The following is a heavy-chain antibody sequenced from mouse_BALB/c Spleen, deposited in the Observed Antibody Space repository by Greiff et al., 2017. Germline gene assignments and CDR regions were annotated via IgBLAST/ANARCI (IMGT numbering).Heavy chain of an antibody. CDR2: IDPANGNT. V-gene: IGHV14-3*02. CDR3: ARGMITTDGYAMDY. J-gene: IGHJ4*01. CDR1: GFNIKDTY. D-gene: IGHD2-4*01. Sequence: EVQLQQSGAELVKPGASVKLSCTASGFNIKDTYMHWVKQRPEQGLEWIGRIDPANGNTKYDPKFQGKATITADTSSNTAYLQLSSLTSEDTAVYYCARGMITTDGYAMDYWGQGTSVTVSS.